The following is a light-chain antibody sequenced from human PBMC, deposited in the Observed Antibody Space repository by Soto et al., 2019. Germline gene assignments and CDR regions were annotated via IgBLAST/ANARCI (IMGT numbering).Light chain of an antibody. CDR1: QSVSSSY. CDR2: GAS. V-gene: IGKV3-20*01. CDR3: QQYGSSPST. J-gene: IGKJ2*01. Sequence: EIVLTQSPGTLSLSPGERATLSCRASQSVSSSYLAWYQQKPGQAPRLLIYGASSGATGIPDRFSGSGSGTDFTLTISRLEPEDFAVYYCQQYGSSPSTFGQETKLEIK.